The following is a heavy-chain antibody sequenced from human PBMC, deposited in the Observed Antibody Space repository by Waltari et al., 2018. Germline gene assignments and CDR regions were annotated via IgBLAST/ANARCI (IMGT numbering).Heavy chain of an antibody. CDR1: GFTFSSYW. Sequence: EVQLVESGGGLVQPGGSLRLSCAASGFTFSSYWMSWVRQAPGKGLAWVANIKQDGSGKSDVDPVKGRFTISIDNAKNSLYLQMNILRAEDTAVYYCARDGPLTPQLGLNWYFDLWGRGTLVTVSS. CDR3: ARDGPLTPQLGLNWYFDL. J-gene: IGHJ2*01. V-gene: IGHV3-7*01. CDR2: IKQDGSGK. D-gene: IGHD3-16*01.